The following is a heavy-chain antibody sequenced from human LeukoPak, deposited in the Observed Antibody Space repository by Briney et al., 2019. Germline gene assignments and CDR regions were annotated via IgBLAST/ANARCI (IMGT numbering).Heavy chain of an antibody. V-gene: IGHV4-61*02. CDR2: LYNSGST. CDR3: ARDTMVTKDSFDI. D-gene: IGHD3-10*01. CDR1: GGSSSIETDY. J-gene: IGHJ3*02. Sequence: SHTLSLLCTVSGGSSSIETDYWTWVRKPGGKGLEWIEGLYNSGSTKYNPSLKSRVAMSVDTSKNQFSLKLSSVTAADTAVYYCARDTMVTKDSFDIWGQGTMVTVPS.